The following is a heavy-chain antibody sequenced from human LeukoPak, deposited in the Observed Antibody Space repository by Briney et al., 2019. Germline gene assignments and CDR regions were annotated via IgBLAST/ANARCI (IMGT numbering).Heavy chain of an antibody. D-gene: IGHD3-16*01. V-gene: IGHV1-2*02. CDR1: GYTFTSYY. J-gene: IGHJ6*03. CDR3: ARGGVTFGGAYYMDV. CDR2: INPNNGAT. Sequence: ASVKVSCKASGYTFTSYYMHWVRQAPGQGLEWMGWINPNNGATNYPQKFQGGVTMTRDTSISTAYMELSRLRSDDTAVYYWARGGVTFGGAYYMDVWGKGTTVTVSS.